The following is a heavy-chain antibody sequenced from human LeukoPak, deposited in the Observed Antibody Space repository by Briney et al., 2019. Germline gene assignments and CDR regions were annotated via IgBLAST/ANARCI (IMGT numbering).Heavy chain of an antibody. D-gene: IGHD5-12*01. V-gene: IGHV3-33*01. J-gene: IGHJ4*02. Sequence: PGRSLRLSCAASGFTFSSYGMHWVRQAPGKGLEWVAVIWYDGSNKYYADSVKGRFTISRDNSKNTLYLQMNSLRAEDTVVYYCASARRGYSGYDLDYWGQGTLVTVSS. CDR2: IWYDGSNK. CDR3: ASARRGYSGYDLDY. CDR1: GFTFSSYG.